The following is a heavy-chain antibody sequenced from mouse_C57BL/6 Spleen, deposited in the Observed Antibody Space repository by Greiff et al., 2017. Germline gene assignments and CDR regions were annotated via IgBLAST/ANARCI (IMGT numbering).Heavy chain of an antibody. CDR3: ARTPYYSNWYFDF. V-gene: IGHV14-2*01. Sequence: EVKLEESGAELVKPGASVKLSCTASGFNIKDYYMHWVKQRTEQGLEGIGRIDPEDGETKYAPKLPGKATITADTSSNTASLHLSSLTSDDTAVYYCARTPYYSNWYFDFWGTGTTVTVSS. CDR2: IDPEDGET. CDR1: GFNIKDYY. D-gene: IGHD2-5*01. J-gene: IGHJ1*03.